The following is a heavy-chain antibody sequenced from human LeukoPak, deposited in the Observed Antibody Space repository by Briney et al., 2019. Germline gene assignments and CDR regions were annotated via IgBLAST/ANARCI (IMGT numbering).Heavy chain of an antibody. CDR1: GGSFSGYY. J-gene: IGHJ5*02. CDR2: INHSGST. CDR3: ARHAVEAASRWFDP. Sequence: SETLSLTCAVYGGSFSGYYWSWIRQPPGKGLEWIGEINHSGSTSYNPSLKSRVTISVDTSKNQFSLKLSSVTAADTAVYYRARHAVEAASRWFDPWGQGTLVTVSS. D-gene: IGHD1-1*01. V-gene: IGHV4-34*01.